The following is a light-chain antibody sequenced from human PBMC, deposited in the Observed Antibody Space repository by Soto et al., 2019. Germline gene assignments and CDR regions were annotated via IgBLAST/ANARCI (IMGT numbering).Light chain of an antibody. Sequence: EIVLTQSPGTLSLSPEERATLSCRASQTVSSSYLAWYQQKPGQAPRLLIYGASSRATGIPDRFSGSGSGTDFTLTISRLDPEDFAVYYCQQYGSSPLTFGGGTKVDIK. CDR1: QTVSSSY. CDR2: GAS. J-gene: IGKJ4*01. V-gene: IGKV3-20*01. CDR3: QQYGSSPLT.